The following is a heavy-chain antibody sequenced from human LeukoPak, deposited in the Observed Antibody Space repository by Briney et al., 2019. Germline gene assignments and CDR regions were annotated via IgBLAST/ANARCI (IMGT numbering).Heavy chain of an antibody. V-gene: IGHV3-21*01. CDR1: GFTFSSYS. D-gene: IGHD2-2*01. J-gene: IGHJ3*02. Sequence: GGSLRLSCAASGFTFSSYSMNWVRQAPGKGLEWVSSISSSSSYIYYADSVKGRFTISRDNAKNSLYLQMNSLRAEDTAVYYCARDLVVPAAAGAFDIWGQGTKVTVSS. CDR2: ISSSSSYI. CDR3: ARDLVVPAAAGAFDI.